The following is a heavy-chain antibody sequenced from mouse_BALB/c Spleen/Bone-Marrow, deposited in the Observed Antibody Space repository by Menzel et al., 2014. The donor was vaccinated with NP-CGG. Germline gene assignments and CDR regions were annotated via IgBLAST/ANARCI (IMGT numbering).Heavy chain of an antibody. J-gene: IGHJ2*01. Sequence: EVQLVESGPDLVKPSQSLSLTCTVTGYSIXSGHGWHWIRQFPGNRLQWMGYIHFSGYTDYNPSLKSRISITRDTSKSQFFLQLNSVTTEDTGTYYCTRETTVVADFDYWGQGTTLAVSS. D-gene: IGHD1-1*01. CDR1: GYSIXSGHG. CDR3: TRETTVVADFDY. V-gene: IGHV3-1*02. CDR2: IHFSGYT.